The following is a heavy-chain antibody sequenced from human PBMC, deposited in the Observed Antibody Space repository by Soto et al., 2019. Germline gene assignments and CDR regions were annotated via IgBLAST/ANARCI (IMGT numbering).Heavy chain of an antibody. Sequence: EVQLLESGGGLVQPGGSLRLACAASGFTFSSYAMGWVRQAPGKGLEWVSTIGGSDGSTYYADSVKGRFTISRDNSKDTLHLQMNSLRAEDTAVYSCAKDRLGSVGGLYGPWGQGTLVTVSS. CDR2: IGGSDGST. CDR1: GFTFSSYA. D-gene: IGHD3-16*01. J-gene: IGHJ5*02. CDR3: AKDRLGSVGGLYGP. V-gene: IGHV3-23*01.